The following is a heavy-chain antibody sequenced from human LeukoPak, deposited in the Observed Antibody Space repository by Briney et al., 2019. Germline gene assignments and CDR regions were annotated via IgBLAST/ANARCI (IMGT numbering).Heavy chain of an antibody. CDR1: GFTFSSYG. J-gene: IGHJ4*02. Sequence: GGSLRLSCAASGFTFSSYGMHWVRQAPGKGLEWVAFIRYDGSNKYYADSVKGRFTISRDNSKNTLYLQMNSLRAEDTAVYYCAKRVYDSSGFDFDYWGQGTLVTVSS. V-gene: IGHV3-30*02. CDR3: AKRVYDSSGFDFDY. CDR2: IRYDGSNK. D-gene: IGHD3-22*01.